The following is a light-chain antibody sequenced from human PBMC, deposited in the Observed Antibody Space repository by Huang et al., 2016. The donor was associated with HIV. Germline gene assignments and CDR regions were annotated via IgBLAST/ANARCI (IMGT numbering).Light chain of an antibody. V-gene: IGKV1-33*01. CDR2: DAS. CDR3: QQSDSLPYT. CDR1: QDIRKY. Sequence: DIQMTQSPSSLSASVGDRVTITCQASQDIRKYLNWYQQKPGKAPNLLIYDASNVQTGVPSRFGGGGSGTDFTVTISSLQPEDIATYYCQQSDSLPYTFGQGTKLEIK. J-gene: IGKJ2*01.